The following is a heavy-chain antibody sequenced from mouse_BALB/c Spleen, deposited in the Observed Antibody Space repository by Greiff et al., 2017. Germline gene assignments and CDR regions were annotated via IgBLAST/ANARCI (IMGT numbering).Heavy chain of an antibody. J-gene: IGHJ3*01. D-gene: IGHD2-4*01. Sequence: EVKLMESGGGLVKPGGSLKLSCAASGFTFSSYAMSWVRQTPEKRLEWVASISSGGSTYYPDSVKGRFTISRDNARNILYLQMSSLRSEDTAMYYCARGEMITSWFAYWGQGTLVTVSA. CDR1: GFTFSSYA. CDR2: ISSGGST. CDR3: ARGEMITSWFAY. V-gene: IGHV5-6-5*01.